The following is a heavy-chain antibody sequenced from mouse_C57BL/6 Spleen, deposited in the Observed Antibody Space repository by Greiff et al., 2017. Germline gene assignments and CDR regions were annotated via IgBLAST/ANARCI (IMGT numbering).Heavy chain of an antibody. CDR2: IYPGDGDT. J-gene: IGHJ4*01. CDR3: ASSDEDAMDY. Sequence: QVQLQQSGPELVKPGASVKISCKASGYAFSSSWMNWVKQRPGKGLEWIGRIYPGDGDTNYNGKFKGKATLTADKSSSTAYMQLSSLTSEDSAVYFCASSDEDAMDYWGQGTSVTVSS. CDR1: GYAFSSSW. V-gene: IGHV1-82*01.